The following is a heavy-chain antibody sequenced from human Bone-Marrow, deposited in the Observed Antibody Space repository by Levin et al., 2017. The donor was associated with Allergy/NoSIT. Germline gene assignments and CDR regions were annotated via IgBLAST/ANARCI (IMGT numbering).Heavy chain of an antibody. D-gene: IGHD5-18*01. J-gene: IGHJ5*01. CDR2: IYPTGNT. CDR1: GGSINSDGYS. Sequence: ASETLSLTCAVSGGSINSDGYSWTWIRQSPGKGLEWIGYIYPTGNTYYNPSLKSRVTMSLDTSKNHLSLNVSSVTAADTAVYYCATAYRGYTYAFDSWGPGSLVTVSS. CDR3: ATAYRGYTYAFDS. V-gene: IGHV4-30-2*06.